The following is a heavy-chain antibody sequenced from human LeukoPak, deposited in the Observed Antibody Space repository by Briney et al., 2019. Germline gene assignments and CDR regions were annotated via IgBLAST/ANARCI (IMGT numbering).Heavy chain of an antibody. J-gene: IGHJ4*02. D-gene: IGHD6-19*01. CDR1: GFSFSSYA. CDR2: ISGSGGST. Sequence: PGGSLRLSCAASGFSFSSYAMSWVRQAPGKGLEWVSSISGSGGSTYYADSVKGRFTISRENSKHTLYLQMNSLTDEETAVYHCAKASRSDWYFGVSPDYWGQGTLVTVSS. V-gene: IGHV3-23*01. CDR3: AKASRSDWYFGVSPDY.